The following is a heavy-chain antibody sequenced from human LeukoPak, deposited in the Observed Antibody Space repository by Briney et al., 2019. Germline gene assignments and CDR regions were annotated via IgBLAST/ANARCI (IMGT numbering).Heavy chain of an antibody. CDR1: GGTFSSYA. D-gene: IGHD6-13*01. CDR3: AWQTRAAAVDFEH. J-gene: IGHJ4*02. V-gene: IGHV1-69*13. CDR2: IIPIFGTA. Sequence: SVKVSCKASGGTFSSYAISWVRQAPGQGLEWMGGIIPIFGTANYAQKFQGRVTITADESTSTAYMELSSLRSEDTAVYFCAWQTRAAAVDFEHWGQGTLVTVSS.